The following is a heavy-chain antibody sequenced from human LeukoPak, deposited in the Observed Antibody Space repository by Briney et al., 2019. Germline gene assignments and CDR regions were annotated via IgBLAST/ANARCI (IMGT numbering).Heavy chain of an antibody. J-gene: IGHJ5*02. D-gene: IGHD4-17*01. CDR3: AKAAYIRNYGDYPNWFDP. V-gene: IGHV3-11*01. CDR1: GFTFSNAW. CDR2: ITSSGSVM. Sequence: GGSLRLSCAASGFTFSNAWMSWVRQAPGKGLEWVSYITSSGSVMYHADSVKGRFTISRDNSKNTLSLQMNSLRAEDTAVYYCAKAAYIRNYGDYPNWFDPWGQGTLVTVSS.